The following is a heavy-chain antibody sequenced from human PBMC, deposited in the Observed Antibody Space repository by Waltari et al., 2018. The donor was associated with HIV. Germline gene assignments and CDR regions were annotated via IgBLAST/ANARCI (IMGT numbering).Heavy chain of an antibody. D-gene: IGHD3-3*01. J-gene: IGHJ4*02. V-gene: IGHV1-8*02. CDR2: MNPANGDA. CDR1: GYSFIDFD. Sequence: QVQLVQSGAEIKKPRASVRVSCKASGYSFIDFDINWVRRAPGRGLEWVGWMNPANGDAGYGHKFRGRFTLTRDTSTDTAYMEVDNLKFEDTAIYFCTKGRRGTLFGDEWGQGTLVTVSS. CDR3: TKGRRGTLFGDE.